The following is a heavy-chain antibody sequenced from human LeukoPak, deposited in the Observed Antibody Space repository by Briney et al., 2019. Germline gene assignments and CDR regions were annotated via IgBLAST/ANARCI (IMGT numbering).Heavy chain of an antibody. CDR1: GFTFSNYW. J-gene: IGHJ4*02. CDR2: IKLDGSEK. V-gene: IGHV3-7*01. Sequence: PGGSLRLSCAASGFTFSNYWMTWVRQAPGKGLEWVANIKLDGSEKNYMDSVKGRFTISRDNAKNSLYLQMNSLRVEDTAVYYCAKKTFTYYFDYWGQGTLVTVSS. D-gene: IGHD3-16*01. CDR3: AKKTFTYYFDY.